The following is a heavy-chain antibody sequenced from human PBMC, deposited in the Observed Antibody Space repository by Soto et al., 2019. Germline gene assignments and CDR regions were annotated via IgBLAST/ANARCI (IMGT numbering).Heavy chain of an antibody. Sequence: ASVKVSCKASGYTFTSYGISWVRQAPGQGLEWMGWISAYNGNTNYAQKLQGRVTMTTDTSTSTAYMELRSLRSDDTAVYYCARMPYGSGMYYYYYYMDVWAKGTTVTVSS. CDR3: ARMPYGSGMYYYYYYMDV. V-gene: IGHV1-18*01. J-gene: IGHJ6*03. CDR1: GYTFTSYG. D-gene: IGHD3-10*01. CDR2: ISAYNGNT.